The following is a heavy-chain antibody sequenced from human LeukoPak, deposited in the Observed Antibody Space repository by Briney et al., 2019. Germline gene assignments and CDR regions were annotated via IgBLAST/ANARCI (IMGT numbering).Heavy chain of an antibody. CDR2: INGDGSST. D-gene: IGHD4-17*01. V-gene: IGHV3-74*01. J-gene: IGHJ4*02. CDR3: AKAFDGDYVISLDY. Sequence: GGSLRLSCAASGFTSSSHRMHWVRQAPGKGLVWVSRINGDGSSTSYADSVKGRFTISRDNSKNTLYLQMNSLRAEDTALYYCAKAFDGDYVISLDYWGQGTLVTVSS. CDR1: GFTSSSHR.